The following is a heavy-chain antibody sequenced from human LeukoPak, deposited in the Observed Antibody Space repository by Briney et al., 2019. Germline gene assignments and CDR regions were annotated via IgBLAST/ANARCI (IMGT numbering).Heavy chain of an antibody. CDR3: ARILDTAMASH. Sequence: PSDTLSLTRTVSLCSISSSSYYWGWIRQPPGKGLGLFWSFYYSGSTYYNPSLKSRVTISVDTSKTQFSLKLSSVTAADTAVYYCARILDTAMASHWGQGTLVTVSS. J-gene: IGHJ4*02. CDR1: LCSISSSSYY. V-gene: IGHV4-39*01. D-gene: IGHD5-18*01. CDR2: FYYSGST.